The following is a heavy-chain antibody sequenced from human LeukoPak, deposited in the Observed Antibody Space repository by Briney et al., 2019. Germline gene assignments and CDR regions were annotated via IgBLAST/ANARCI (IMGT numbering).Heavy chain of an antibody. D-gene: IGHD1-26*01. CDR3: AKDWRVGATEGFDY. CDR2: ISGIGGST. J-gene: IGHJ4*02. Sequence: GGSLRLSCAASGFTFSSYAMSWVRQAPAKGLEWVSGISGIGGSTYYADSVKGRFTLSRENSKNTLYLQMNRLRAEDTAVYYCAKDWRVGATEGFDYWGQGTLVTVSS. V-gene: IGHV3-23*01. CDR1: GFTFSSYA.